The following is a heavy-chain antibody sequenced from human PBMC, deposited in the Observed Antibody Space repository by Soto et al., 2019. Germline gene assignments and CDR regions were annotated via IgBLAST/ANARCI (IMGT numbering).Heavy chain of an antibody. D-gene: IGHD3-3*01. CDR2: IYSGGST. CDR3: VKDGFLEWLVTRCPQCYTVF. J-gene: IGHJ4*02. Sequence: GGSLRLSCAAPGFTVSSNYMSWVRQAPGKGLEWVSVIYSGGSTYYADSVKGRFTISRDNSKNTLYLQMNSLRAEDTAVYYCVKDGFLEWLVTRCPQCYTVFWGPGSLVTGS. CDR1: GFTVSSNY. V-gene: IGHV3-66*01.